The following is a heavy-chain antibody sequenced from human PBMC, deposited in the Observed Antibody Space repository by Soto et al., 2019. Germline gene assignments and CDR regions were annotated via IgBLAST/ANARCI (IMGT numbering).Heavy chain of an antibody. CDR3: ARHACGGGSCYSLNFDY. D-gene: IGHD2-15*01. Sequence: SETLSLTCTVSGGSISSYYWSWIRQPPGKGLEWIGYIYYSGSTNYNPSLKSRVTISVDTSKNQFSLKLSSVTAADTAVYYCARHACGGGSCYSLNFDYWGQGTLVTVSS. J-gene: IGHJ4*02. CDR1: GGSISSYY. V-gene: IGHV4-59*08. CDR2: IYYSGST.